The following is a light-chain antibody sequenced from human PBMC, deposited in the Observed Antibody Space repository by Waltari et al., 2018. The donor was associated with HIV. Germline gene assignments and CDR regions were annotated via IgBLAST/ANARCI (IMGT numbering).Light chain of an antibody. CDR1: SSDIGGYTY. Sequence: QSPLTQPPSASGSPGQSVTISCTGTSSDIGGYTYVSWNQQHPGKAPKLIMTEVTKRPSGVPDRFSGSKSGNTASLTVSGLQADDEALYYCSSFAPTNKFYVLFGGGTTLTVL. J-gene: IGLJ2*01. CDR3: SSFAPTNKFYVL. CDR2: EVT. V-gene: IGLV2-8*01.